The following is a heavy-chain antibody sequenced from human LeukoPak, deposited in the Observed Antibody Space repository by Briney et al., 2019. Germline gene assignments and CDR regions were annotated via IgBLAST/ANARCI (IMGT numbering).Heavy chain of an antibody. Sequence: PPETLSLTCTVSGGSISSSSYYWGWIRQPPGKGLEWIGSIYYSGSTYYNPSLKSRVTISVDTSKNQFSLKLSSVTAADTAVYYCARISLWFGELIPHYFDYWGQGTLVTVSS. D-gene: IGHD3-10*01. CDR1: GGSISSSSYY. V-gene: IGHV4-39*01. J-gene: IGHJ4*02. CDR3: ARISLWFGELIPHYFDY. CDR2: IYYSGST.